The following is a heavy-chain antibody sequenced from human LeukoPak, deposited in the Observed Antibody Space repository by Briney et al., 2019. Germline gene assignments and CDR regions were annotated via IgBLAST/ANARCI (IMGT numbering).Heavy chain of an antibody. Sequence: GGSLRLSCEASGFPFNSYYMSWVRQAPGKGLEWVANIKQDGSAKYYVDSVKGRFTISRDNAKNSLFLQMNNLGAGDTAVYYCARQFCYFDYWGQGTLVTVSS. V-gene: IGHV3-7*03. CDR1: GFPFNSYY. J-gene: IGHJ4*02. D-gene: IGHD3-9*01. CDR2: IKQDGSAK. CDR3: ARQFCYFDY.